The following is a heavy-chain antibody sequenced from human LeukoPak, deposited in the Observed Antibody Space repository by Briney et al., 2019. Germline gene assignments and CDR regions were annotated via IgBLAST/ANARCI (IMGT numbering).Heavy chain of an antibody. D-gene: IGHD3-22*01. V-gene: IGHV4-61*02. CDR2: IYTSGST. CDR3: ARRRRPYYYDSSGYGSFFDY. J-gene: IGHJ4*02. CDR1: GGSISSGSYY. Sequence: SQTLTLTCTVSGGSISSGSYYWSWIRQPAGKGLEWIGRIYTSGSTNYNPSLKSRITISVDTSKNQFSLKLSSVTAADTAVYYCARRRRPYYYDSSGYGSFFDYWGQGTLVTVSS.